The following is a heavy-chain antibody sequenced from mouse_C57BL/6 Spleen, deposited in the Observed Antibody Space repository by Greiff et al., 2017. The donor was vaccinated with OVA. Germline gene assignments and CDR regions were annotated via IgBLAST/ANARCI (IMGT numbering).Heavy chain of an antibody. J-gene: IGHJ2*01. V-gene: IGHV1-64*01. Sequence: QVQLQQPGAELVKPGASVKLSCKASGYTFTSYWMHWVKQRPGQGLEWIGMIHPNSGSTNYNEKFKSKATLTVDKSSRTAYMQLSSLTSEDSAVYYCARIYDGYYLFDYWGQGTTLTVSS. CDR2: IHPNSGST. CDR1: GYTFTSYW. CDR3: ARIYDGYYLFDY. D-gene: IGHD2-3*01.